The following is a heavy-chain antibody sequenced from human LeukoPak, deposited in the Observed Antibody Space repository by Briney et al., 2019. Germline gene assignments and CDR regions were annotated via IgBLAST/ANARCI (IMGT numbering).Heavy chain of an antibody. D-gene: IGHD2-8*01. V-gene: IGHV3-21*01. Sequence: GGSLRLSCAASGFTFSSYSMNWVRQAPGKGLEWVPSISSSSSYIYYADSVKGRFTISRDNAKNSLYLQMNSLRAEDTAVYYCAREDTKGHFDYWGQGTLVTVSS. J-gene: IGHJ4*02. CDR1: GFTFSSYS. CDR2: ISSSSSYI. CDR3: AREDTKGHFDY.